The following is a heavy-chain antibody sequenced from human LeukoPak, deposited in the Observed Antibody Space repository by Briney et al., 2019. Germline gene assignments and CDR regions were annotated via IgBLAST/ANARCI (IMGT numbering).Heavy chain of an antibody. CDR1: GFTFSSYG. CDR2: IRYDGSNK. Sequence: GGSLRLSCAASGFTFSSYGMHWVRQAPGKGLEWVAFIRYDGSNKYYADSVKGRFTISRDNAKNSLYLQMNSLRAEDTAVYYCARDFRGYCSGGSCYNVIDYWGQGTLVTVSS. D-gene: IGHD2-15*01. J-gene: IGHJ4*02. V-gene: IGHV3-30*02. CDR3: ARDFRGYCSGGSCYNVIDY.